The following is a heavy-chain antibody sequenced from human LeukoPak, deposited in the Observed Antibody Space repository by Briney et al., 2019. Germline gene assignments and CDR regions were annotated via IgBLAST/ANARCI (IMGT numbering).Heavy chain of an antibody. CDR2: INHSGST. D-gene: IGHD6-13*01. CDR3: ARFGVVASGTNY. V-gene: IGHV4-34*01. CDR1: GGSFSGYY. Sequence: PSETLSLTCAVYGGSFSGYYWNWIRQPPGKGLEWIGEINHSGSTNYNPSLKSRVTISVDTSKNQFSLKLSSVTAADTAVYCCARFGVVASGTNYWGQGTLVTVSS. J-gene: IGHJ4*02.